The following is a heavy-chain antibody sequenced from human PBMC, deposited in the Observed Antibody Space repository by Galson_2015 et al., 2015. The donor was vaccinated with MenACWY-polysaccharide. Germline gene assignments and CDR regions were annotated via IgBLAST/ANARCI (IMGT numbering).Heavy chain of an antibody. V-gene: IGHV3-23*01. CDR1: GFTFSNYA. Sequence: SLRLSCAASGFTFSNYAMSWVRQAPGKGLEWVSTIGGSGSNTHYADSVKGRFTISRDNSKNTLSLQMNSLRAEDTAVYYCARVRSSTGKYQFDYWGQGTLVAVSS. CDR2: IGGSGSNT. J-gene: IGHJ4*02. D-gene: IGHD2-2*01. CDR3: ARVRSSTGKYQFDY.